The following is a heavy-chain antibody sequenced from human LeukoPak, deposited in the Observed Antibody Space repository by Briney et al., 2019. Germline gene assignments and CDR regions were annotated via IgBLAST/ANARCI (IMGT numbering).Heavy chain of an antibody. CDR2: IHSSSGSI. J-gene: IGHJ3*02. D-gene: IGHD7-27*01. CDR1: GFTFSNYG. Sequence: GGSLRLSCAASGFTFSNYGMNWVRQAPGKGLEWVSSIHSSSGSIYYADSLKGRFTISRDNAKNSLYLQMNSLRAEDTAVYYCARDLAWGAFDIWGQGTMVTVSS. CDR3: ARDLAWGAFDI. V-gene: IGHV3-21*01.